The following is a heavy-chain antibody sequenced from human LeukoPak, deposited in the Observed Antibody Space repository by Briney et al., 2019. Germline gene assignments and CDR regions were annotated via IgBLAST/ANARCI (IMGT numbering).Heavy chain of an antibody. CDR2: IYYSGST. CDR3: AGTITMVRGPIDY. Sequence: SETLSLTRTVSGGSISSSSYYWGWIRQPPGKGLEWIGSIYYSGSTYYNPSLKSRVTISVDTSKNQFSLKLSSVTAADTAVYYCAGTITMVRGPIDYWGQGTLVTVSS. J-gene: IGHJ4*02. V-gene: IGHV4-39*01. D-gene: IGHD3-10*01. CDR1: GGSISSSSYY.